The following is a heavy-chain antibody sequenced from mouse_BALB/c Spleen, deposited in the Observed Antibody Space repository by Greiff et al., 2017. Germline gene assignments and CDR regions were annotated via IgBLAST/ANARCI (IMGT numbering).Heavy chain of an antibody. CDR1: GFTFSSFG. J-gene: IGHJ3*01. Sequence: EVKLMESGGGLVQPGGSRKLSCAASGFTFSSFGMHWVRQAPEKGLEWVAYISSGSSTIYYADTVKGRFTISRDNPKNTLFLQMTSLRSEDTAMYYCARSPIYYGNYGFAYWGQGTLVTVSA. D-gene: IGHD2-1*01. CDR3: ARSPIYYGNYGFAY. CDR2: ISSGSSTI. V-gene: IGHV5-17*02.